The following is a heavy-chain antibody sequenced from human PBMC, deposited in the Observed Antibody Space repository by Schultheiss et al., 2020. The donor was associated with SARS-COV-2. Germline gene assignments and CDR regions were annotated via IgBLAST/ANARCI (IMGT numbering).Heavy chain of an antibody. CDR1: GYTFTSYD. D-gene: IGHD2-2*02. J-gene: IGHJ4*02. V-gene: IGHV1-18*01. Sequence: ASVKVSCKASGYTFTSYDINWVRQAPGQGLEWMGWISAYNGNTNYAQKLQGRVTMTTDTSTSTAYMELRSLRSDDTAVYYCARDGYCSSTSCYMCYWGQGTLVTVSS. CDR2: ISAYNGNT. CDR3: ARDGYCSSTSCYMCY.